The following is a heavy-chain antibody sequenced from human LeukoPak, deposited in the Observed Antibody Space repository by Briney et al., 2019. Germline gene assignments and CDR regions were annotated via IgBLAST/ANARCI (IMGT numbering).Heavy chain of an antibody. J-gene: IGHJ5*02. CDR2: IYYSGST. CDR3: ARHGKPITMIVVVRNWFDP. CDR1: GGSISSSSYY. V-gene: IGHV4-39*01. D-gene: IGHD3-22*01. Sequence: SETLSLTCTVSGGSISSSSYYWGWIRQPPGKGLEWIGSIYYSGSTYYNPSLKSRATISVDTSKNQFSLKLGSVTAADTAVYYCARHGKPITMIVVVRNWFDPWGQGTLVTVSS.